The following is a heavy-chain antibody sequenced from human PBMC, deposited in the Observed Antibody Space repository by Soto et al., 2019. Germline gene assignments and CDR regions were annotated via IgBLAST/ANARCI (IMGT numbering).Heavy chain of an antibody. CDR2: ISYDGSNK. CDR3: AKDRTGGGAH. D-gene: IGHD3-16*01. Sequence: QVQLVESGGGVVQPGRSLRLSCATSGFSFSSYGMHWVRQAPGKGLEWVARISYDGSNKYYAESVKGRFTISRDNSKKTLYVQMNSLRAEDTAVYYCAKDRTGGGAHWGQGTLVTVSS. V-gene: IGHV3-30*18. J-gene: IGHJ4*02. CDR1: GFSFSSYG.